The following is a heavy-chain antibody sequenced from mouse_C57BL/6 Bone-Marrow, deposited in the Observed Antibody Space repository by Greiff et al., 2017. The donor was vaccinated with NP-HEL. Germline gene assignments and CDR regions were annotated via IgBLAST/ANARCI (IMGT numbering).Heavy chain of an antibody. CDR1: EYEFPSHD. Sequence: DVKLVESGGGLVQPGESLKLSCESNEYEFPSHDMSWVRKTPEKRLELVAAINSDGGSTYYPDTMEIRFIISRDNTKKTLYLQMSSLRSEDTALYYCANYYGSSYCYWYFDVWGTGTTVTVSS. V-gene: IGHV5-2*01. CDR2: INSDGGST. J-gene: IGHJ1*03. CDR3: ANYYGSSYCYWYFDV. D-gene: IGHD1-1*01.